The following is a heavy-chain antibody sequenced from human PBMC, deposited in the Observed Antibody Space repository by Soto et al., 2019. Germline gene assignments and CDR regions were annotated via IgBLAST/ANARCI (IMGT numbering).Heavy chain of an antibody. Sequence: QVQLVQSGAEVKKPGSSVKVSCKASGGTFSSYAISWVRQAPGQGLEWMGGIIPIFGTANYAQKFQGRVTITADESTSTAYMELSSLRSEDTAVYYCARDPGSRSPYYYYDRDVWGQGTTVTVSS. J-gene: IGHJ6*02. CDR1: GGTFSSYA. CDR2: IIPIFGTA. V-gene: IGHV1-69*01. CDR3: ARDPGSRSPYYYYDRDV. D-gene: IGHD2-15*01.